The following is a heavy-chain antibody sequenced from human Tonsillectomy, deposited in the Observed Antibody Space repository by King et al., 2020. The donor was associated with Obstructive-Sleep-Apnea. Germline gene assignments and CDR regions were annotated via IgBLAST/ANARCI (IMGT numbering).Heavy chain of an antibody. Sequence: VQLVESGGGLVQPGGSLRLSCAASGFTVSSNYMSWVRQAPGKGLEWVSVIYSGGSTYYADSVKGGFTNSRHKSKNTLYLQMNSLRAEDTAVYYCARDLGIAAANDAFDIWGQGTMVTVSS. CDR3: ARDLGIAAANDAFDI. V-gene: IGHV3-53*04. J-gene: IGHJ3*02. CDR1: GFTVSSNY. CDR2: IYSGGST. D-gene: IGHD6-13*01.